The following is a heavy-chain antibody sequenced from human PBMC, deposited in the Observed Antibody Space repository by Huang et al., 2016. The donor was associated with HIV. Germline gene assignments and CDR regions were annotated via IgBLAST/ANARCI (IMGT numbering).Heavy chain of an antibody. D-gene: IGHD2-15*01. Sequence: QVQLQQWGAGLLKPSETLSLTCAVYCGSFSGYYWSWIRQPPGKGLAWIGEINHSGSTNYTPSLRSRVTISIDTSKNQFSLKLSSVTAADTAVYYCARYGGNYYYYYGMDVWGQGTTFTVSS. CDR3: ARYGGNYYYYYGMDV. CDR1: CGSFSGYY. CDR2: INHSGST. V-gene: IGHV4-34*01. J-gene: IGHJ6*02.